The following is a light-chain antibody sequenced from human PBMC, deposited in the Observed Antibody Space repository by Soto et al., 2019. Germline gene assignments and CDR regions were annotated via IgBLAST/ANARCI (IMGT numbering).Light chain of an antibody. CDR2: SNN. Sequence: QSVLTQPPSASGTPGQRVTISCSGSSSNIGSNTVYWYQQLPGTAPKLLIYSNNQRPSGVPDRFSGSKSGTSASLAISGLLSEDEADYYCCSYAGSYIWVFGGGTQLTVL. J-gene: IGLJ3*02. CDR3: CSYAGSYIWV. CDR1: SSNIGSNT. V-gene: IGLV1-44*01.